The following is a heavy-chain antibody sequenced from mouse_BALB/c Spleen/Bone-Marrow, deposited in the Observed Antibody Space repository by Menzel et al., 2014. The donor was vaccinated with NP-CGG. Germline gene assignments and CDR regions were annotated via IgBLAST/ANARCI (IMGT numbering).Heavy chain of an antibody. V-gene: IGHV14-3*02. J-gene: IGHJ1*01. CDR3: AGYRYGWYFDV. CDR2: IDPANGNT. Sequence: VQLQQSGAELVKPGASVKLSCTASGFNIKDTYMHWVKQRPEQGLEWIGRIDPANGNTKYDPKFQGKATITADTSSNTACLQLSSLTSEDTAVYYCAGYRYGWYFDVWGAGTTVTVSS. D-gene: IGHD2-14*01. CDR1: GFNIKDTY.